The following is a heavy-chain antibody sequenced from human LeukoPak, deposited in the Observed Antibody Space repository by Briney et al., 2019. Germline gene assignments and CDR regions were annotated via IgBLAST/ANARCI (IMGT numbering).Heavy chain of an antibody. CDR1: GFTFSSYW. D-gene: IGHD3-3*01. CDR3: ARDQLRFLEWLPLFFDY. Sequence: PGGSLRPSCAASGFTFSSYWMSWVRQAPGKGLEWVANIKQDGSEKYYVDSVKGRFTISRDNAKNSLYLQMNSLRAEDTAVYYCARDQLRFLEWLPLFFDYWGQGTLVTVSS. CDR2: IKQDGSEK. J-gene: IGHJ4*02. V-gene: IGHV3-7*01.